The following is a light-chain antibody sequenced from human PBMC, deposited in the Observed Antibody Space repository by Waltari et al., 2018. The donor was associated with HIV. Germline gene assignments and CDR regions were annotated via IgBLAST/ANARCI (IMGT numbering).Light chain of an antibody. V-gene: IGLV3-10*01. J-gene: IGLJ3*02. CDR3: YSTDISGNHRV. CDR2: EDS. Sequence: SYELTQPPSVSVSPGQTARITCSGDALPKKYAYWYQQKSGQAPVLVIYEDSKRPSGIPERFSGSSSGTMATLTISVAQVEDEADYYCYSTDISGNHRVFGGGTKLTVL. CDR1: ALPKKY.